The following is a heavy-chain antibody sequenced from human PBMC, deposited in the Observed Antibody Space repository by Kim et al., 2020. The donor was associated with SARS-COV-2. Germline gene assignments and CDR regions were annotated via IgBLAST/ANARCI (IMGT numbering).Heavy chain of an antibody. D-gene: IGHD3-16*02. J-gene: IGHJ5*02. V-gene: IGHV4-34*01. Sequence: SETLSLTCAVYGGSFSGYYWSWIRQPPGKGLEWIGEINHSGSTNYNPSLKSRVTISVDTSKNQFSLKLSSVTAADTAVYYCARVHPYDYVWGSYRSTIPAWFDPWGQGTLVTVSS. CDR3: ARVHPYDYVWGSYRSTIPAWFDP. CDR2: INHSGST. CDR1: GGSFSGYY.